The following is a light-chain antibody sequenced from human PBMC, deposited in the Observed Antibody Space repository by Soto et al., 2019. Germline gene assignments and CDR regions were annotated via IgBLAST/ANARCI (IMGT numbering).Light chain of an antibody. Sequence: DIQMTQSPSSLSASIGDRVTITCQASQDVNNSLNWYQQKPRKAPNLLIYDVSNLGTGVPSRFGGSGSRTDFTFTISRLQPEDIGAYYCQQYYKVPVTFGQGTRLEI. CDR2: DVS. J-gene: IGKJ5*01. V-gene: IGKV1-33*01. CDR1: QDVNNS. CDR3: QQYYKVPVT.